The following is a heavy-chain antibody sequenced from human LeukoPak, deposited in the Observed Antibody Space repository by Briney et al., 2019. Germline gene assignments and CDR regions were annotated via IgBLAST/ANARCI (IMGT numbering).Heavy chain of an antibody. CDR2: INPSGGST. CDR1: GYSFTSYY. CDR3: ARGVGGSYYEFDY. J-gene: IGHJ4*02. Sequence: ASVKVSCKASGYSFTSYYLHWVRQAPGQGLEWMGVINPSGGSTVYAQKFQGRVTITTDESTSTAYMELSSLRSEDTAVYYCARGVGGSYYEFDYWGQGTLVTVSS. V-gene: IGHV1-46*01. D-gene: IGHD1-26*01.